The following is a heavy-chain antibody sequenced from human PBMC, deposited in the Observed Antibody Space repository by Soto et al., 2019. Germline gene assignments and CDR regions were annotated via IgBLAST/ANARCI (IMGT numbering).Heavy chain of an antibody. D-gene: IGHD6-19*01. Sequence: SETLSLTCTVSGVSISSSSYYWGWIRQPPGKGLEWIGSIYYSGSTYYNPSLKSRVTISVDTSKNQFSLKLSSVTAADTAVYYCARGGGLAVAGIFYYYGMDVWGQGTTVTVSS. J-gene: IGHJ6*02. CDR1: GVSISSSSYY. CDR2: IYYSGST. V-gene: IGHV4-39*01. CDR3: ARGGGLAVAGIFYYYGMDV.